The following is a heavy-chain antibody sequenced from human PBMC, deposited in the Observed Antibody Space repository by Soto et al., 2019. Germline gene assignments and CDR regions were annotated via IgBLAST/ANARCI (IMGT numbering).Heavy chain of an antibody. V-gene: IGHV4-61*01. D-gene: IGHD5-12*01. J-gene: IGHJ4*02. Sequence: SETLSLTCNVSCGSIDSASYYWSWIRQPPGKGLEWIGYIFHSGSTNYNPSLKSRVTISLDMSKNQFSLNLRSVIAADTAVYYCARTRGYSGYDFDYWGQGILVTVSS. CDR2: IFHSGST. CDR3: ARTRGYSGYDFDY. CDR1: CGSIDSASYY.